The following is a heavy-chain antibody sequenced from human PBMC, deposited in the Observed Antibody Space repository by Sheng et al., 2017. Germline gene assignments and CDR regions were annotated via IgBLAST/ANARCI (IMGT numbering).Heavy chain of an antibody. Sequence: EVQLVESGGAVVQPGGSLRLSCATSGFIFDDYAMHWVRQTPGKGLEWVSFISWDGGSTHYSDSVKGRFTISRDNSKNTLYLQMNSLRAEDTAVYFCTTGRYFDYWGQGTLVTVSS. J-gene: IGHJ4*02. V-gene: IGHV3-43D*04. CDR1: GFIFDDYA. CDR2: ISWDGGST. CDR3: TTGRYFDY.